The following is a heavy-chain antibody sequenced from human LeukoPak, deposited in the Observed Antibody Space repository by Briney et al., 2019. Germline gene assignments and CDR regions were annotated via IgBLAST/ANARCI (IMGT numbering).Heavy chain of an antibody. CDR3: ARERGVVPAAMFYY. J-gene: IGHJ4*02. CDR2: ISSSSSYI. V-gene: IGHV3-21*01. Sequence: GGSLRLSCAASGFTFSSYSMNWVRQAPGKGLEWVSSISSSSSYIYYADSVKGRFTISRDNAKNSLYLQMNGLRAEDTAVYYCARERGVVPAAMFYYWGQGTLVTVSS. CDR1: GFTFSSYS. D-gene: IGHD2-2*01.